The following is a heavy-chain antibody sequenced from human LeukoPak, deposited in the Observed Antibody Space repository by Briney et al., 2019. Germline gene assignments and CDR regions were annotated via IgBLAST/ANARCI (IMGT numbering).Heavy chain of an antibody. Sequence: SVKVSCKASGGTFSSYAISWVRQAPGQGLEWMGGIIPIFGTANYAQKFQGRVTITADESTSTAYMELSSLRSEDTAVYYCARHYCGGDCYSFSPFDYWGQGTLVTVSS. V-gene: IGHV1-69*13. CDR3: ARHYCGGDCYSFSPFDY. CDR1: GGTFSSYA. D-gene: IGHD2-21*01. J-gene: IGHJ4*02. CDR2: IIPIFGTA.